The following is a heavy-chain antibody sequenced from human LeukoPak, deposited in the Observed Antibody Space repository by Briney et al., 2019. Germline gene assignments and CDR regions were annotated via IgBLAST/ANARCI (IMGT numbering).Heavy chain of an antibody. V-gene: IGHV1-69*04. CDR3: AREGRESGDIVVVPAAIWFDP. Sequence: SVKVSCKASGGTFSSYAISWVRQAPGQGLEWMGRIIPIFGIANYAQKFQGRVTITADKSTSTAYMELSSLRSEDTAVYYCAREGRESGDIVVVPAAIWFDPWGQGTLVTVSS. D-gene: IGHD2-2*01. J-gene: IGHJ5*02. CDR2: IIPIFGIA. CDR1: GGTFSSYA.